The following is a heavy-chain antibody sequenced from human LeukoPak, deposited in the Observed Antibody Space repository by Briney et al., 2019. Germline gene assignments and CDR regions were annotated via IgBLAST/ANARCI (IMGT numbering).Heavy chain of an antibody. V-gene: IGHV3-7*04. CDR3: ARTFWSGNGCYFEY. Sequence: GGSLRLSCAVSGFTFSRYWMSWVRQAPGKGLEWVANIKQDGSEKHYVDSVKGRFTIARDNAKNSLDLQMNTVRAEDTAVYYCARTFWSGNGCYFEYWGQGSLVTVSS. D-gene: IGHD3-3*01. CDR1: GFTFSRYW. J-gene: IGHJ4*02. CDR2: IKQDGSEK.